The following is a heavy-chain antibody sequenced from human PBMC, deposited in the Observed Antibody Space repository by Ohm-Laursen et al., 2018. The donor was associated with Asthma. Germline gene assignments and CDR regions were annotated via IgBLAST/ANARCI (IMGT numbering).Heavy chain of an antibody. CDR3: ARDPSHIVVVIAGFDY. CDR2: IWYDGSNK. D-gene: IGHD2-21*01. J-gene: IGHJ4*02. CDR1: GFTFRSYA. V-gene: IGHV3-33*08. Sequence: RSLRLSCTAPGFTFRSYAMHWVRQAPGKGLEWVAVIWYDGSNKYYADSVKGRFTISRDNSKNTLYLQMNSLRAEDTAVYYCARDPSHIVVVIAGFDYWGQGTLVTVSS.